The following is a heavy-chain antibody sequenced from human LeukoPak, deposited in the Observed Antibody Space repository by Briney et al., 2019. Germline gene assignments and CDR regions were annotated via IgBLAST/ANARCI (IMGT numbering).Heavy chain of an antibody. J-gene: IGHJ3*02. CDR1: CDSISTCY. CDR3: ARDNPYLRAFNI. V-gene: IGHV4-59*01. CDR2: TYYRGST. Sequence: PSETLSLIYSISCDSISTCYRSWIRHPPAKGREWIALTYYRGSTIYNPTLNSQGPISEDAAKTQFSLRLSSVTAGDTVVYFWARDNPYLRAFNIWGRGTRVTV. D-gene: IGHD5/OR15-5a*01.